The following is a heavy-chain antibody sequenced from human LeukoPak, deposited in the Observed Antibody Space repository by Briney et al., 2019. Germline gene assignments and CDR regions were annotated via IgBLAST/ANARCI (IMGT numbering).Heavy chain of an antibody. CDR3: AKAPAARPYFDY. J-gene: IGHJ4*02. CDR2: ISGSGGST. Sequence: PGGSLRLSCAASGFTFSSYAMSWVRQAPGKGLEWVSAISGSGGSTYYADSVKGRFTISRGNSKNTLYLQMNSLRAEDTAVYYCAKAPAARPYFDYWGQGTLVTVSS. CDR1: GFTFSSYA. D-gene: IGHD6-6*01. V-gene: IGHV3-23*01.